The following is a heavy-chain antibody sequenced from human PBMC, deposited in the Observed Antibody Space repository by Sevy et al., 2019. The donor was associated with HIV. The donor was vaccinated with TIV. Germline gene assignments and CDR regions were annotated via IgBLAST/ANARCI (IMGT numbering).Heavy chain of an antibody. CDR3: ATRAGIAAAGRVFDY. Sequence: GGSLRLSCVASGFTFSDHYMEWVRQAPGKGLEWVGRTRNKADGYTTEYAAYVKGRFTISRDESKNSLYVQMNSLKAEDTAVYYCATRAGIAAAGRVFDYWGQGTLVTVSS. CDR1: GFTFSDHY. CDR2: TRNKADGYTT. J-gene: IGHJ4*02. D-gene: IGHD6-13*01. V-gene: IGHV3-72*01.